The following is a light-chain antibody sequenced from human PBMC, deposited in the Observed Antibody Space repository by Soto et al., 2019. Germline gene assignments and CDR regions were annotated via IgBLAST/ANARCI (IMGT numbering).Light chain of an antibody. CDR2: GAS. V-gene: IGKV3-15*01. Sequence: EILMTQSPATLSVSPGERATRSCRASQSVSSRLAWYQQKPGQAPRLLIYGASTRATGIPARFSGSGSGTEFTLTINSLQSEDFAVYYCQQYNNWWTFGQGTKVDIK. CDR3: QQYNNWWT. J-gene: IGKJ1*01. CDR1: QSVSSR.